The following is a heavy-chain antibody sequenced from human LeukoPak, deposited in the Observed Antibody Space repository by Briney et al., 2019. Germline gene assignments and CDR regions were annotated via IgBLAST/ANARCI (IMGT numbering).Heavy chain of an antibody. Sequence: GRSLRLSCAASGFTFDDYAMHWVRQAPGKGLEWVSGISWNSGSIGYADSVKGRFTISRDNAKNSLYLQMNSLRAEDTALYYCAKSVAVAYFDYWGQGTLVTVSS. J-gene: IGHJ4*02. V-gene: IGHV3-9*01. D-gene: IGHD6-19*01. CDR3: AKSVAVAYFDY. CDR1: GFTFDDYA. CDR2: ISWNSGSI.